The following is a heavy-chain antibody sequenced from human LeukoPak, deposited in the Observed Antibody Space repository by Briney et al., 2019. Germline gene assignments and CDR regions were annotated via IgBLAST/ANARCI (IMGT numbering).Heavy chain of an antibody. J-gene: IGHJ4*02. CDR3: ARGPHGTLGGYAGYFDY. D-gene: IGHD5-12*01. CDR1: GFTFSSYS. Sequence: GGSLRLSCAASGFTFSSYSMNWVRQAPGKGLEWVSSISSSSSYIYYADSVKGRFTISRDNAKNSLYLQMNSLRAEDTAVYYWARGPHGTLGGYAGYFDYWGQGTLVTVSS. CDR2: ISSSSSYI. V-gene: IGHV3-21*01.